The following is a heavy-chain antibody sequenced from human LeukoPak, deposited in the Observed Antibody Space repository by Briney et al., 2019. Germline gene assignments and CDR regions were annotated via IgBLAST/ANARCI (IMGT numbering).Heavy chain of an antibody. D-gene: IGHD3-3*01. CDR2: ISGNGDNT. V-gene: IGHV3-23*01. Sequence: PGGSLRLSCAASGFTFSSFAMGWVRQAPGKGLEWVSAISGNGDNTYYAASVKGRSTISRDNSKNTLYLQMNNLRRDNTAIYYCAKAKGSLDWLSNWGQGTLVTVSS. CDR3: AKAKGSLDWLSN. J-gene: IGHJ4*02. CDR1: GFTFSSFA.